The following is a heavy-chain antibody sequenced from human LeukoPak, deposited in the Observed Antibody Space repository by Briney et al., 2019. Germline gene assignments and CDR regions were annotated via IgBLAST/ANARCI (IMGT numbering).Heavy chain of an antibody. CDR3: ARGRSTDFWSGYYAIHYYMDV. J-gene: IGHJ6*03. V-gene: IGHV4-34*01. CDR1: GGSFSGYY. Sequence: SETLSLTCAVYGGSFSGYYWSWIRQPPGKGLEWIGEINHSGSTNYNPSLKSRVTISVDTSKNQFSLKLSSVTAADTAVYYCARGRSTDFWSGYYAIHYYMDVWGKGTTVTVSS. CDR2: INHSGST. D-gene: IGHD3-3*01.